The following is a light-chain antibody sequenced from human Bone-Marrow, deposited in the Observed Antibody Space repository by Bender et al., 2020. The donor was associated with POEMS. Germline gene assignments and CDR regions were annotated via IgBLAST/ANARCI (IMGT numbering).Light chain of an antibody. CDR3: QVWDSSSNQGA. Sequence: SYVLTQPPSVSVAPGQTATITCGGNNIETKTVHWYRQKPGQAPVLVVFDDTDRPSGIPERISGSNSGNTATLTISRVEAGDEADYHCQVWDSSSNQGAFGGGTKLTVL. J-gene: IGLJ2*01. CDR2: DDT. CDR1: NIETKT. V-gene: IGLV3-21*02.